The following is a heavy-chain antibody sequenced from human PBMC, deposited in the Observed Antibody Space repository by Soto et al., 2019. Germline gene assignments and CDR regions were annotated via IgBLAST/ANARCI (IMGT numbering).Heavy chain of an antibody. Sequence: QVQLQQWGAGLLKPSETLSLTCAVYGGSFSGYYWSWIRQPPGKGLEWIGEINHSGSTNYNPSLRSRVTISVDTSKIHFCLKLSSVTAADTAVYYCARAPISSDILSGSLAYYFDYWGQGTLVTVSS. CDR2: INHSGST. CDR3: ARAPISSDILSGSLAYYFDY. J-gene: IGHJ4*02. CDR1: GGSFSGYY. D-gene: IGHD3-9*01. V-gene: IGHV4-34*01.